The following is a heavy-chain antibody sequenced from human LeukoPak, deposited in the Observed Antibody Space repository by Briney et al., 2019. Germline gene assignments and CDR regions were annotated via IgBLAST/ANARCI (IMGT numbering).Heavy chain of an antibody. Sequence: ASVKVSCKVSGYTLTELSMHLVRQAPGKGLEWMGGFDPEDGETIYAQKFQGRVTMTEDTSTDTAYMELSSLRSEDTAVYYCATARQWLIGLGYWGQGTLVTVSS. CDR1: GYTLTELS. V-gene: IGHV1-24*01. CDR3: ATARQWLIGLGY. D-gene: IGHD6-19*01. J-gene: IGHJ4*02. CDR2: FDPEDGET.